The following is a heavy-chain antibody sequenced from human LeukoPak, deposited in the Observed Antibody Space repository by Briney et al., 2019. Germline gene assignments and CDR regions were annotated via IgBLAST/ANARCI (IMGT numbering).Heavy chain of an antibody. J-gene: IGHJ4*02. D-gene: IGHD3-3*01. CDR1: GFTFSSYA. Sequence: PGGSLRLSCAASGFTFSSYAMSWVRQAPGKGLEWVSAISGSGGSTYYADSVKGRFTISRDDSNNTPYLEMNSLRPEDTAVYYCVKEASWSGYYITYYFDNWGQGTLVT. CDR3: VKEASWSGYYITYYFDN. CDR2: ISGSGGST. V-gene: IGHV3-23*01.